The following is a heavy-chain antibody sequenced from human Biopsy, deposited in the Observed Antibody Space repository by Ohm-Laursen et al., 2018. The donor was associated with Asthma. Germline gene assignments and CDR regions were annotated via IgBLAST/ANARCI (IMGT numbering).Heavy chain of an antibody. Sequence: ASVKVSCKVSGYTFNSAGITWVRQAPGQGLEWMGRISVYNGNTKVAQKLQDRVTMITDTSTSTAYMELRSLRSDDTAVYFCARAVDYSHYYGIDVWGQGTTVTVS. CDR2: ISVYNGNT. V-gene: IGHV1-18*01. D-gene: IGHD3-10*01. J-gene: IGHJ6*02. CDR1: GYTFNSAG. CDR3: ARAVDYSHYYGIDV.